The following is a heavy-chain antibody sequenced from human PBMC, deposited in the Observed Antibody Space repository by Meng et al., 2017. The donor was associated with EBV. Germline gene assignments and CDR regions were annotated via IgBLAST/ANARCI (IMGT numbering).Heavy chain of an antibody. CDR3: ASASGRGYTPDY. CDR1: GGPFSYYA. D-gene: IGHD3-10*01. CDR2: FLPRLGAP. J-gene: IGHJ4*02. Sequence: QVLLSHAAVELTKPGSSVKFACTTSGGPFSYYAISWVRQAPGQGLEWLGGFLPRLGAPNYAQKFHGRVKMTADESTRTHYMDLSSLRSEDTAIYYCASASGRGYTPDYWGQGTLVTVSS. V-gene: IGHV1-69*01.